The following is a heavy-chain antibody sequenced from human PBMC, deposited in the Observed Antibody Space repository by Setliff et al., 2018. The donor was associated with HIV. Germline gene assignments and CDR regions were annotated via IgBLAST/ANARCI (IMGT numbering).Heavy chain of an antibody. J-gene: IGHJ4*02. Sequence: TLSLTCTVSGGSIRSSSYYWGWIRQPPGKGLEWIGSIYYSGSTYYNSSLRSRVTISGDTSKKQFSLKLSSVTAADTAVYYCVIRSRLGGSSNYFDYWGQGTLVTVSS. CDR1: GGSIRSSSYY. CDR2: IYYSGST. V-gene: IGHV4-39*07. CDR3: VIRSRLGGSSNYFDY. D-gene: IGHD3-16*01.